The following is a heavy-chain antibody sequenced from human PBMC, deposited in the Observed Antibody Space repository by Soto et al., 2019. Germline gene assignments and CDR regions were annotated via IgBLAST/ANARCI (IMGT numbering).Heavy chain of an antibody. CDR2: ISAHNGNT. CDR1: GYTFTSYG. CDR3: ARGRYGDY. D-gene: IGHD1-1*01. V-gene: IGHV1-18*01. Sequence: QVHLVQSGAEVKKPGASVKVSCKASGYTFTSYGITWVRQAPGQGLEWRGWISAHNGNTDYAQQLQGRVIVTRGPSTSTAYLELRSLKSDDTAVYYCARGRYGDYWGQGALVTVSS. J-gene: IGHJ4*02.